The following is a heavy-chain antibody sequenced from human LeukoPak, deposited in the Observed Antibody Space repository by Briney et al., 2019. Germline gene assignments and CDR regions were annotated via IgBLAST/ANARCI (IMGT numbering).Heavy chain of an antibody. CDR3: VRDREYSLFDP. CDR2: IRYDGSDT. D-gene: IGHD2/OR15-2a*01. J-gene: IGHJ5*02. Sequence: PGGSLRLSCAASGFTFSIYGMYWVRQAPGKGLEWVTFIRYDGSDTYYADSVKGRLTISRDNSKNTLYLQMNSLRPEDTAVYYCVRDREYSLFDPWGQGTLVTVSS. CDR1: GFTFSIYG. V-gene: IGHV3-30*02.